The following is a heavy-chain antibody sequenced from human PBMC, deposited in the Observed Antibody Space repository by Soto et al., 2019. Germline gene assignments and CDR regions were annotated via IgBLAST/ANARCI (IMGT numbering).Heavy chain of an antibody. Sequence: QVQLVQSGAEVKKPGSSVKVSCKASGGTFSSYAISWVRQAPGQGLEWMGGIIPIFGTANYEQKFKGRVTITADESTSTAYMELSSLRSEDTAVYYCARDRRPGITGTFDYWGQGTLVTVSS. V-gene: IGHV1-69*01. CDR1: GGTFSSYA. CDR3: ARDRRPGITGTFDY. CDR2: IIPIFGTA. D-gene: IGHD1-20*01. J-gene: IGHJ4*02.